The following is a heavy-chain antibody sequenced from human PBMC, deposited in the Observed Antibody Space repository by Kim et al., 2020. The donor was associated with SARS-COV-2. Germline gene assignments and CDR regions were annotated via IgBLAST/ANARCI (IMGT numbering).Heavy chain of an antibody. J-gene: IGHJ6*02. CDR2: ISWNSANI. V-gene: IGHV3-9*01. CDR1: RFTFGDYA. D-gene: IGHD1-20*01. Sequence: GGSLRLSCAASRFTFGDYAMYWVRQAPGKGLEWVSHISWNSANIDYADSVKGRFTISRDNAKNSLYLQMNSLRPEDTALYYCAKGKIIYNNSGGAMDVWGQGTAVAVSS. CDR3: AKGKIIYNNSGGAMDV.